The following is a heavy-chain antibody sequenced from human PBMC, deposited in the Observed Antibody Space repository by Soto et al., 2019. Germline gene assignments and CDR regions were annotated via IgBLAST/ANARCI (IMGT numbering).Heavy chain of an antibody. CDR1: GYTFTTYG. V-gene: IGHV1-18*04. Sequence: QVQLVQSGAEVKKPGASVKVSCKASGYTFTTYGISWVRQAPGQGLEWMGWINGYNGNTNYAQKVQGRVTMTTDTSTSTAYMELRSLRSDDTAVYYCARESYSTSFGLNYYYGMDVWGQGTTVTVSS. J-gene: IGHJ6*02. CDR2: INGYNGNT. CDR3: ARESYSTSFGLNYYYGMDV. D-gene: IGHD6-6*01.